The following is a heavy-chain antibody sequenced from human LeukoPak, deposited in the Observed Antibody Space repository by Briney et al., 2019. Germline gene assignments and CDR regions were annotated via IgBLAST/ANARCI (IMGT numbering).Heavy chain of an antibody. CDR3: ARGRGCSGGSCQDGRYNWFDP. CDR2: MNPNSDNT. D-gene: IGHD2-15*01. Sequence: GASVKVSCKASGYTFTSYDINWVRQATGQGLEWMGWMNPNSDNTGYAQKFQGRVTMTRNTSISTAYMELSSLRSEDTAVYYCARGRGCSGGSCQDGRYNWFDPWGQRTLVTVSS. CDR1: GYTFTSYD. V-gene: IGHV1-8*01. J-gene: IGHJ5*02.